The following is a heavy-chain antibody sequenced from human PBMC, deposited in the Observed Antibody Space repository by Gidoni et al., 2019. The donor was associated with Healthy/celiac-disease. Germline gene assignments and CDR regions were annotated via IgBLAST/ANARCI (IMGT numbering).Heavy chain of an antibody. J-gene: IGHJ6*02. D-gene: IGHD3-10*01. V-gene: IGHV3-48*03. CDR2: ISSSGSTI. CDR1: GLTFRCYE. Sequence: EVQLVESGGGLVQPGGSLRLSCAASGLTFRCYEMNWVRQAPGKGLEWVSYISSSGSTIYYADSVKGRFTISRDNAKNSLYLQMNSLRAEDTAVYYCARGYLWFGELLSYGMDVWGQGTTVTVSS. CDR3: ARGYLWFGELLSYGMDV.